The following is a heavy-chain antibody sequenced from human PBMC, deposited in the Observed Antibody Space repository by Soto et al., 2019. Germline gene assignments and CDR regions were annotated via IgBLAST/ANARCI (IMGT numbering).Heavy chain of an antibody. D-gene: IGHD3-3*01. V-gene: IGHV3-23*01. J-gene: IGHJ5*02. CDR3: AKDKGYDFWSGPQGWFDP. CDR2: ISGSGGST. Sequence: PGGSLRLSCAASGFTFSSYGMSWVRQAPGKGLEWVSAISGSGGSTYYADSVKGRFTISRDNSKNTLYLQMNSLRAEDTAVYYCAKDKGYDFWSGPQGWFDPWGQGTLVTVSS. CDR1: GFTFSSYG.